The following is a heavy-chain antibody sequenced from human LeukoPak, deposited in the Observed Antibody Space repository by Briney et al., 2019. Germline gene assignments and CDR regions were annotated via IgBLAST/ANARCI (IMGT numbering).Heavy chain of an antibody. Sequence: ASVKDSCKASGYTFPTYYMHWVRQAPGQGLEWMGLINPSGGSTSYAQKFQGRVTMTRDTSTSTIYMELSSLRSEDTAVYYCARDGRYCGSTSCRLNWFDPWGQGALVTVSS. CDR2: INPSGGST. V-gene: IGHV1-46*01. CDR1: GYTFPTYY. J-gene: IGHJ5*02. D-gene: IGHD2-2*01. CDR3: ARDGRYCGSTSCRLNWFDP.